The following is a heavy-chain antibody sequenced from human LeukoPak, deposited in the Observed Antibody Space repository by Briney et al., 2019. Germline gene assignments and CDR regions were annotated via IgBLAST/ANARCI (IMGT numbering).Heavy chain of an antibody. CDR2: ISGSGGST. Sequence: GGSMRLSCAASGFTFSSYAMSWVRQAPGKGLEWVSAISGSGGSTYYADSVKGRFTISRDNSKNTLYLQMNSLRAEDTAVYYCAKEGATAGYFAEYFQHWGQGTLVTVSS. V-gene: IGHV3-23*01. J-gene: IGHJ1*01. CDR3: AKEGATAGYFAEYFQH. CDR1: GFTFSSYA. D-gene: IGHD6-13*01.